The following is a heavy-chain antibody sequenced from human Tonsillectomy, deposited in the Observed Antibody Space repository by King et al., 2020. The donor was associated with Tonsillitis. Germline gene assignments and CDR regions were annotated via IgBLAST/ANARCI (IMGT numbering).Heavy chain of an antibody. CDR2: IYSGGST. CDR1: GFTVSSNY. CDR3: ARGPGLHDILTGYEEGLYGMDV. Sequence: VQLVESGGGLIQPGGSLRLSCAASGFTVSSNYMSWVRQAPGKGLEWVSVIYSGGSTYYADSVKGRFTISRDNSKNTLYLQMNSLRAEDTAVYYCARGPGLHDILTGYEEGLYGMDVWGQGTTVTVSS. J-gene: IGHJ6*02. V-gene: IGHV3-53*01. D-gene: IGHD3-9*01.